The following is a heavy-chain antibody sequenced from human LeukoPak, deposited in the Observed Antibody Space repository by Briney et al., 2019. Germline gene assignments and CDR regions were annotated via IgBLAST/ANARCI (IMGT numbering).Heavy chain of an antibody. J-gene: IGHJ4*02. CDR3: ARSAIAVAGTIDY. CDR2: IYYRGST. V-gene: IGHV4-59*08. CDR1: GGSISRYY. Sequence: SETLSLTCTVSGGSISRYYWSWIRQPPGKGLEWIGYIYYRGSTNYNPSLKSRVTISVDTSKNQFSLRLSSVTAADTAVYYCARSAIAVAGTIDYWGQGTLVTVSS. D-gene: IGHD6-19*01.